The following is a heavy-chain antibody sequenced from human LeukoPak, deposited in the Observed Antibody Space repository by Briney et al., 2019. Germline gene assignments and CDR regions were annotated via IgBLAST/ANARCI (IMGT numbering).Heavy chain of an antibody. V-gene: IGHV3-21*01. Sequence: GSLRLSCAASGFTFSSYSMDWVRQAPGKGLEWVSSISSSSSYIYYADSVKGRFTISRDNAKNSLYLQMNSLRAEDTAVYYCARSTIVVVVAAAHPADYWGQGTLVTVSS. D-gene: IGHD2-15*01. CDR2: ISSSSSYI. CDR3: ARSTIVVVVAAAHPADY. J-gene: IGHJ4*02. CDR1: GFTFSSYS.